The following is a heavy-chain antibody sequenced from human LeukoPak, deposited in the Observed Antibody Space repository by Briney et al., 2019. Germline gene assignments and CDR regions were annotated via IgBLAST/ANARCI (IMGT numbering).Heavy chain of an antibody. J-gene: IGHJ3*02. V-gene: IGHV4-34*01. CDR3: ARAKRVVLMVYASGGAFDI. CDR1: GGSFSGYY. Sequence: KSSETLSLTCAVYGGSFSGYYWSWIRQPPGKGLEWIGEINHSGSTNYNPSLKSRVTISVDTSKNQFSLKLSSVTAADTAVYYCARAKRVVLMVYASGGAFDIWGQGTMVTVSS. D-gene: IGHD2-8*01. CDR2: INHSGST.